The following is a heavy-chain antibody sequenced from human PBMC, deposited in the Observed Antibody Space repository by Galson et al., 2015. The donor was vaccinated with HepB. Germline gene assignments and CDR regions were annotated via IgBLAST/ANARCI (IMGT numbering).Heavy chain of an antibody. V-gene: IGHV3-23*01. Sequence: SLRLSCAASGFAFDTHAMSWVRQAPGRGLEWISGISGNGDSTFYADSVKGWFTVSRDNSNNMLYLQMNSLRAEDAGLYSCVKGYGLFDSWGQGILVTVSS. J-gene: IGHJ5*01. CDR2: ISGNGDST. CDR1: GFAFDTHA. CDR3: VKGYGLFDS. D-gene: IGHD5-18*01.